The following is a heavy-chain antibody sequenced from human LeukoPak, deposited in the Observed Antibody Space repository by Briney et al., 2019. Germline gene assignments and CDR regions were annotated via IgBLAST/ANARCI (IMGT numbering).Heavy chain of an antibody. J-gene: IGHJ4*02. CDR1: GFTFSSYA. CDR3: AKVREVVTPSPWFDY. CDR2: ISGSGGST. Sequence: RGSLRLSCAASGFTFSSYAMSWVRQAPGKGLEWVSPISGSGGSTYYADSVKGRFTISRDNSKNTLYLQMNSLRAEDTAVYYCAKVREVVTPSPWFDYWGQGTLVTVSS. D-gene: IGHD4-23*01. V-gene: IGHV3-23*01.